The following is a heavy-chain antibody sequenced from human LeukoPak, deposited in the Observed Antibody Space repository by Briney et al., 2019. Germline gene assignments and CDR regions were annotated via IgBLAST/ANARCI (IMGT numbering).Heavy chain of an antibody. CDR1: GYTFTSYD. J-gene: IGHJ6*03. CDR2: MNPNSGNT. D-gene: IGHD5-12*01. V-gene: IGHV1-8*01. CDR3: ARGLATRGYYYYMDV. Sequence: ASVKVSCKASGYTFTSYDINWVRQATGQGLEWMGWMNPNSGNTGYAQKFQGRVTMTRNTSISTAYMELSSLRSEDTAVYYCARGLATRGYYYYMDVWGKGTTVTVSS.